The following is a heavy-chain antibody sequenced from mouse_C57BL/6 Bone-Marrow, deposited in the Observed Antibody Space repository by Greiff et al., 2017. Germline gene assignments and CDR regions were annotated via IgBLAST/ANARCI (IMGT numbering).Heavy chain of an antibody. V-gene: IGHV1-69*01. CDR3: ARETAQVYFDY. Sequence: VQLQQPGAELVMPGASVKLSCKASGYTFTSYWMHWVKQRPGQGLEWIGEIDPSDSYTNYNQKFKGKSTLTVDKSSSTAYMQLSSLTSEDSAVYYCARETAQVYFDYWGQGTTLTGSS. J-gene: IGHJ2*01. CDR1: GYTFTSYW. D-gene: IGHD3-2*02. CDR2: IDPSDSYT.